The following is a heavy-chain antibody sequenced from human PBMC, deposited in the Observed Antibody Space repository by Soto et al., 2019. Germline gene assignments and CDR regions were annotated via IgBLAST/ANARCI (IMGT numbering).Heavy chain of an antibody. CDR3: ARLANIFDFDN. CDR2: INHSGST. CDR1: GGSFSGYY. D-gene: IGHD2-21*01. V-gene: IGHV4-34*01. J-gene: IGHJ4*01. Sequence: SETLSLTCAVYGGSFSGYYWSWIRQPPGKGLEWIGEINHSGSTNYNPSLKSRVTLSADKSISTAYLQWSSLKASDTAIYYCARLANIFDFDNWGHGTLVTVSS.